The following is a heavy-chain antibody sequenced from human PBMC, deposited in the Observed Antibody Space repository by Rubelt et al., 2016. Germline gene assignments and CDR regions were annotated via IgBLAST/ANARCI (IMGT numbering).Heavy chain of an antibody. CDR3: ARDREVGSLPFYPVDTAMEEPYLDY. CDR1: GFTFSSYG. Sequence: AASGFTFSSYGMHWVRQAPGKGLEWVSSISSSSSYIYYADSVKGRFTISRDNAKNSLYLQMNSLRDEDTAVYYCARDREVGSLPFYPVDTAMEEPYLDYGGQGTLVTVSS. V-gene: IGHV3-21*01. J-gene: IGHJ4*02. CDR2: ISSSSSYI. D-gene: IGHD5-18*01.